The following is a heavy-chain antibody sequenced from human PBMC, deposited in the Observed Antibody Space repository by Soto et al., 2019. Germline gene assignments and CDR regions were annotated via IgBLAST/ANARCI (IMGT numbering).Heavy chain of an antibody. CDR2: ISAYNGKT. CDR3: ARCTSGSRKLLYYYYMDV. D-gene: IGHD3-10*01. CDR1: GYTFTSYG. Sequence: ASVKVSCKASGYTFTSYGIAWVRQAPGQGLEWMGWISAYNGKTHYAQKVQGRVTMTTDTSTSTAYMELRSLRSDDTALYYCARCTSGSRKLLYYYYMDVWGKGTTVTVSS. V-gene: IGHV1-18*01. J-gene: IGHJ6*03.